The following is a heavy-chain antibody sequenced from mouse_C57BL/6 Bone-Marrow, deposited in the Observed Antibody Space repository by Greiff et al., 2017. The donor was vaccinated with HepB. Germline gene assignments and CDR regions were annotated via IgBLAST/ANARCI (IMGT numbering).Heavy chain of an antibody. Sequence: VQLKQSGAELVRPGASVKLSCTASGFNIKDDYMHWVKQRPEQGLEWIGWIDPENCDTEYASKFQGKATITADTSSNTAYLQLSSLTYEDTAVYYCTTVYYDYDEGYAMDYWGQGTSVTVSS. CDR1: GFNIKDDY. CDR2: IDPENCDT. CDR3: TTVYYDYDEGYAMDY. V-gene: IGHV14-4*01. D-gene: IGHD2-4*01. J-gene: IGHJ4*01.